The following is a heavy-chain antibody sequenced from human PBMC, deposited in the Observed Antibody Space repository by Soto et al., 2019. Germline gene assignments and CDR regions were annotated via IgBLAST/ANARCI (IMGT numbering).Heavy chain of an antibody. Sequence: QVQLQESGPGLVKPSETLSLTCTVSGGSVSSGSYYWSWIRQPPGKGLEWIGYIYHSGSTNYNPSLKSRVTISVYTSKNQFSLKLSSVTAADTAVYYCARGDYFGSGSAWGQGTLVTVS. V-gene: IGHV4-61*01. CDR2: IYHSGST. CDR3: ARGDYFGSGSA. J-gene: IGHJ4*02. D-gene: IGHD3-10*01. CDR1: GGSVSSGSYY.